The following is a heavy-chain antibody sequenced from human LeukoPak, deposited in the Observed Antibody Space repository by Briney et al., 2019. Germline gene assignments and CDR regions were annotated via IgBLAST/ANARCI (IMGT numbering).Heavy chain of an antibody. J-gene: IGHJ3*02. CDR1: GFTVSDSS. Sequence: GGSLRLSCIVSGFTVSDSSTTWVRQAPGKGLEWISVIHAGGRAFYADSVEGRFTVSTDNSKNMVYLQMNSLRVEDTAVYYCARVFHIITRAFDTWGQGTMVSVSS. CDR2: IHAGGRA. V-gene: IGHV3-66*01. D-gene: IGHD3-10*01. CDR3: ARVFHIITRAFDT.